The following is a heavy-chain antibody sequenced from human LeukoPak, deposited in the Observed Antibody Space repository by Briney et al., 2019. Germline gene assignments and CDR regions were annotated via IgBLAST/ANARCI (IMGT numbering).Heavy chain of an antibody. Sequence: GGSLRLSCAASGFTFSSYAIHWVRQAPGKGLEWVALLSYDESNKYYADSVKGRFTISRDNSKNTLYLQMNSLRAEDTAVYYCARAGSGNVPSGSYFLHYYGMDVWGQGTTVTVSS. CDR2: LSYDESNK. J-gene: IGHJ6*02. D-gene: IGHD3-10*01. V-gene: IGHV3-30-3*01. CDR1: GFTFSSYA. CDR3: ARAGSGNVPSGSYFLHYYGMDV.